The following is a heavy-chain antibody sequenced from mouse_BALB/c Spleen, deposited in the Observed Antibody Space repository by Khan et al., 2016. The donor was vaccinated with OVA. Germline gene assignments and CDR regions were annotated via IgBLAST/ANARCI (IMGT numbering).Heavy chain of an antibody. J-gene: IGHJ1*01. CDR1: GYTFTRYY. CDR3: TRKDYYGSSHRYFDV. Sequence: QVQLQQSGTELVKPGASVKLSCKTSGYTFTRYYMYWVKQRPGQGLEWIGELNPSNGGTNFNEKFKSKATLTVDKLSSTAYMQLSSLTSEDSAVYYCTRKDYYGSSHRYFDVWGAGTTVTVSS. CDR2: LNPSNGGT. V-gene: IGHV1-53*01. D-gene: IGHD1-1*01.